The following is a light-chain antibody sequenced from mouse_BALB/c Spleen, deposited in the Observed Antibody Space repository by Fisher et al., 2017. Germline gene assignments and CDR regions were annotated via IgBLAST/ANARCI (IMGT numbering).Light chain of an antibody. CDR2: STS. Sequence: DIVLTQSPAIMSASLGERVTMTCTASSSVSSSYLHWYQQKSGASPKLWIYSTSNLASGVPARFSGSGSGTSYSLTISSMEGEDAATYYCQQYSGYPLITFGAGTKLELK. V-gene: IGKV4-57-1*01. J-gene: IGKJ5*01. CDR3: QQYSGYPLIT. CDR1: SSVSSSY.